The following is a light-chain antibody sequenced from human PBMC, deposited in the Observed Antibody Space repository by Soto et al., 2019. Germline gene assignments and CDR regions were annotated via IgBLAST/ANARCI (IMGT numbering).Light chain of an antibody. V-gene: IGKV1-12*01. CDR2: TGS. Sequence: DIQMTQSPSSVSASVGDRVSITCRASQGISSWLAWYQQKPGRAPKLLIYTGSSLQSGVPSGFSSTGSWTDFTLTISSLQPEDVETYYCPQATSFPLTFGGGTKLEIK. J-gene: IGKJ4*01. CDR1: QGISSW. CDR3: PQATSFPLT.